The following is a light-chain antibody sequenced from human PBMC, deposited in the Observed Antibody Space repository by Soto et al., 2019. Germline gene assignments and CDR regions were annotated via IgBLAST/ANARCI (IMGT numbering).Light chain of an antibody. CDR2: GAS. J-gene: IGKJ5*01. Sequence: DIVLTQSPGTLSLSPGERATLSCRASQSVTSSYLAWYQHKPGQAPRLLSYGASSRATGIPDRFSGSGSGTDFTLTISRLEPEDFAVYFCQQYGALPRFGQGTRLEIK. CDR1: QSVTSSY. V-gene: IGKV3-20*01. CDR3: QQYGALPR.